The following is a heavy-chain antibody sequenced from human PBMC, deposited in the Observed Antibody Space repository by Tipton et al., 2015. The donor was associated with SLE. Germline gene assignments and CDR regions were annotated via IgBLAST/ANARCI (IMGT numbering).Heavy chain of an antibody. CDR3: TRGIPASIGYHFDY. D-gene: IGHD2-2*01. J-gene: IGHJ4*02. Sequence: RSLRLSCTTSGFTFGDYAMSWVRQAPGKGLEWVSLIRNEAYRETTEYAASVRGRFTVSRDGSKSIAYLQMNGLKTEDTAVYYCTRGIPASIGYHFDYWGQGTLVTVSS. CDR2: IRNEAYRETT. CDR1: GFTFGDYA. V-gene: IGHV3-49*04.